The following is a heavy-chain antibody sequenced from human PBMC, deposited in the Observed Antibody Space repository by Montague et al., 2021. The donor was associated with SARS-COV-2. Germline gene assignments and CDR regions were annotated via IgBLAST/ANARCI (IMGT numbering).Heavy chain of an antibody. V-gene: IGHV4-4*02. CDR1: GGSISSDNW. CDR2: IFHSGST. Sequence: SETLSLTCAVSGGSISSDNWWSWVRQSPGKGLEWIGEIFHSGSTNYNPSLKSRVTMSVDKSKNDFSLKLSPVTAADTAMYYCAGSMSMVRGGTKRNNGFDPWGRGILVTVSS. CDR3: AGSMSMVRGGTKRNNGFDP. J-gene: IGHJ5*02. D-gene: IGHD3-10*01.